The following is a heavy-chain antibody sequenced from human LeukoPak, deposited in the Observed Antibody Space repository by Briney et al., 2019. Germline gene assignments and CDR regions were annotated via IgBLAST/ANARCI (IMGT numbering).Heavy chain of an antibody. CDR1: GFTFSTYW. V-gene: IGHV3-74*01. Sequence: GGSLRLSCAASGFTFSTYWMHWVRQAPGKGLVWVSRINTDGSGTIYADSVKGRFTISRDNAKNTVYLQMNSLRVEDTAVYCARGIVGTTMGRYWGQGTLVTVSS. CDR3: ARGIVGTTMGRY. D-gene: IGHD1-26*01. J-gene: IGHJ4*02. CDR2: INTDGSGT.